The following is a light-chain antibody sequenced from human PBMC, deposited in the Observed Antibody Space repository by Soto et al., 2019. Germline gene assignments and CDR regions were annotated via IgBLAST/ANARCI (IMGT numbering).Light chain of an antibody. CDR3: QQYNSSPLYT. Sequence: DIQMTQSPSTLSASVGDRVTITCRASQSISSWLAWYQQKPGKAPKLLIYDASSLESGVPSRFSGSGSGTEFTLTISSLQPDDFATHYCQQYNSSPLYTFGQGTKLEIK. CDR2: DAS. CDR1: QSISSW. J-gene: IGKJ2*01. V-gene: IGKV1-5*01.